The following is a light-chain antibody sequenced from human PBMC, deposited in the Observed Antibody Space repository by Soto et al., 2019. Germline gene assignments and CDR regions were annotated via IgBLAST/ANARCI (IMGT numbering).Light chain of an antibody. J-gene: IGKJ5*01. V-gene: IGKV1-5*03. CDR1: QSISRL. CDR3: QQYNNYPLT. Sequence: IQMTQSPSTLSASVGDRVTITCRASQSISRLLSWYQQKPGRAPTLLIYKTSTLESVVPSRFSGSGSGTEFSLTISCLQPDDFATYYCQQYNNYPLTFGQGTRLEIK. CDR2: KTS.